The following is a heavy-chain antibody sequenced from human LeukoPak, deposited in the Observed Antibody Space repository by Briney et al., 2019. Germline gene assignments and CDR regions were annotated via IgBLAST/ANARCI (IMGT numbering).Heavy chain of an antibody. Sequence: ASVKVSCKVSGYTLTELSMHWVRQAPGKGLEWMGGFDPEDGETIYAQKFQGRVTMTEDTSTDTAYMELSSLRSEDTAVYYCAFWVVVTKSRDAFDIWGQGTMVTVSS. V-gene: IGHV1-24*01. J-gene: IGHJ3*02. CDR3: AFWVVVTKSRDAFDI. D-gene: IGHD3-22*01. CDR1: GYTLTELS. CDR2: FDPEDGET.